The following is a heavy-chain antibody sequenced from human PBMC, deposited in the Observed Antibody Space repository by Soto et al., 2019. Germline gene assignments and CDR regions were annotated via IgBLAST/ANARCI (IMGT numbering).Heavy chain of an antibody. J-gene: IGHJ3*02. CDR1: GYSFTIYW. CDR3: ARHLYSGSRDAFDI. V-gene: IGHV5-10-1*01. Sequence: GESLNLSCTGSGYSFTIYWISWVRPLPGKGLEWMGRIDPSDSYTNYSPSFQGHVTISADKSISTAYLQWSSLKASDTAMYYCARHLYSGSRDAFDIWGQGTMVTLSS. D-gene: IGHD1-26*01. CDR2: IDPSDSYT.